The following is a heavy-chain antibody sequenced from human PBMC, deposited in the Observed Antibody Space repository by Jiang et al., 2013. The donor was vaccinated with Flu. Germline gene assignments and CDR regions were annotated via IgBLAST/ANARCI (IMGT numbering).Heavy chain of an antibody. D-gene: IGHD6-6*01. CDR3: AHTRRIAALPDF. CDR1: GFSLSTSGGG. CDR2: FSWDDDK. J-gene: IGHJ4*02. Sequence: KPTQTLTLTCTFSGFSLSTSGGGCGLDPSRPQERPWSGLHSFSWDDDKRHIPSLKSRLTITKDTSKNQVVLTMTNLDPVDTGTYYCAHTRRIAALPDFWGQGTLVTVSS. V-gene: IGHV2-5*02.